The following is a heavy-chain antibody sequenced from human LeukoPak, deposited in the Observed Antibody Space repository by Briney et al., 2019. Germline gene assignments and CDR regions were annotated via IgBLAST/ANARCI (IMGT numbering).Heavy chain of an antibody. Sequence: SETLSLTCTGSGGSISSYYWSWIRQPPGKGLEWIGYIYYSGNTNYNPSLKSRVTVSVDTSKNQFSLKVTSVTAADTAVYFCARGGTEYPGVPFDYWGQGTLVTVSS. CDR3: ARGGTEYPGVPFDY. CDR1: GGSISSYY. V-gene: IGHV4-59*08. J-gene: IGHJ4*02. D-gene: IGHD1-14*01. CDR2: IYYSGNT.